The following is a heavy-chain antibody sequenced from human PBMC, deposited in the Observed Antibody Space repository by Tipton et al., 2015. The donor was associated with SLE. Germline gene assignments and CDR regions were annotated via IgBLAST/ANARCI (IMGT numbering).Heavy chain of an antibody. D-gene: IGHD6-19*01. Sequence: SLRLSCAASEFTFSRYWMTWVRQAPGKGLEWVANIKHDGSEETYVDSVKGRFTISRDKSKNTLYLQMNSLRAEDTAVYYCAKPSGTVAVDYWGQGTLVTVSS. V-gene: IGHV3-7*03. J-gene: IGHJ4*02. CDR2: IKHDGSEE. CDR1: EFTFSRYW. CDR3: AKPSGTVAVDY.